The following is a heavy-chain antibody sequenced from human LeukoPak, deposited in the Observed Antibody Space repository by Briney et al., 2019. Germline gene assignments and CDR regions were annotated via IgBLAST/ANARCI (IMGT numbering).Heavy chain of an antibody. D-gene: IGHD2/OR15-2a*01. J-gene: IGHJ4*02. CDR3: ARGNNPYFFAY. Sequence: SETLSLTCTVSGGSISSGDYYWGWIRQPPGRGLECIGYIYYNGSSFYNPSLKSRVTISVDTSMTHVSLTLSSVPAADTAVYYCARGNNPYFFAYWGQGTLVTVSS. V-gene: IGHV4-30-4*02. CDR2: IYYNGSS. CDR1: GGSISSGDYY.